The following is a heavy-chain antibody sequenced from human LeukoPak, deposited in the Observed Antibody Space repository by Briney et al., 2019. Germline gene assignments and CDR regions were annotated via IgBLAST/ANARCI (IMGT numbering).Heavy chain of an antibody. J-gene: IGHJ4*02. CDR2: ISDSGTT. CDR3: ARDRSPGWVTTFEY. CDR1: GGSFSGYY. V-gene: IGHV4-59*13. D-gene: IGHD3-3*01. Sequence: SETLSLTCAAYGGSFSGYYWSWIRQPPGKGLEWIGYISDSGTTSYNPSLKSRVTISVDTSKNQFSLKLNSVTAADTAVYYCARDRSPGWVTTFEYWGQGILVSVSS.